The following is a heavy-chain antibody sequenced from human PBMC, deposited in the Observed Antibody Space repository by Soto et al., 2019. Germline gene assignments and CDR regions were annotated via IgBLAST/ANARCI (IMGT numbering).Heavy chain of an antibody. V-gene: IGHV2-5*02. D-gene: IGHD4-4*01. CDR1: GFSLSTSGVA. Sequence: QITLKESGPELAKPTQTLTLTCTFSGFSLSTSGVAVGWIRQPPGKALEWLSLIYWADDKRYSPSLKSRLTITKDTSKNQVVLTMTHMDPVDTATYYCVLQDCNNNNFSFDLWGRGTLVTVSS. CDR2: IYWADDK. CDR3: VLQDCNNNNFSFDL. J-gene: IGHJ2*01.